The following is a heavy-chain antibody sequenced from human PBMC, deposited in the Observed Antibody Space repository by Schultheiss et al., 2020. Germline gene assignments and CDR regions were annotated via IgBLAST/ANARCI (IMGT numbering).Heavy chain of an antibody. Sequence: GGSLRLSCTASGFTFNTQWMNWVSQAPGEGLVWVSLIDRDGRTTAYADSVKGRFTISRNNAKNTLYLEMNNLGAEDTGLYYGLILALAAADVWGRGTTVTVFS. CDR3: LILALAAADV. D-gene: IGHD3-3*01. J-gene: IGHJ6*01. CDR2: IDRDGRTT. CDR1: GFTFNTQW. V-gene: IGHV3-74*01.